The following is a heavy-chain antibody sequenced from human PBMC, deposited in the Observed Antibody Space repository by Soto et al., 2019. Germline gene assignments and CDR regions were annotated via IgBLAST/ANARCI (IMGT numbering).Heavy chain of an antibody. J-gene: IGHJ5*01. D-gene: IGHD3-3*01. CDR2: IYYSGTA. CDR1: GDSISSGRYY. V-gene: IGHV4-31*03. CDR3: AIGFSTDFDW. Sequence: SETLSLTCNVSGDSISSGRYYWSWIRQHPEKGLEWIGYIYYSGTAQYSPSFKSRITMSVDTSKSQFSLKMTSLTAADTAIYYCAIGFSTDFDW.